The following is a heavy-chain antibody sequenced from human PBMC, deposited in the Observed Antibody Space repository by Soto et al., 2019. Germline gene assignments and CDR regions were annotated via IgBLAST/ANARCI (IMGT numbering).Heavy chain of an antibody. J-gene: IGHJ4*02. D-gene: IGHD1-20*01. V-gene: IGHV3-53*01. CDR2: IYSGGST. Sequence: SVGSLRLSCAAPGFTVSSNYMSWVRQAPGKGLEWVSVIYSGGSTYYADSVKGRFTISRDNSKNTLYLQMNSLRAEDTAVYYCERLTGGIDYWGQGTLVTVSS. CDR1: GFTVSSNY. CDR3: ERLTGGIDY.